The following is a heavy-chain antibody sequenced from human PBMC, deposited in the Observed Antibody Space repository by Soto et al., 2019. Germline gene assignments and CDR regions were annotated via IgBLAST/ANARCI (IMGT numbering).Heavy chain of an antibody. Sequence: QVQLVQSGAEVKKPGSSVTVSCKASGGTFSSYTISWVRQAPGQGLEWMGGIIPIFGTANYAQKFQGRVTIPEDPSTXTAYMEWSSLRSEDTAVYYCARGNHRWLQLWYFDLWGRGTLVTVSS. J-gene: IGHJ2*01. CDR3: ARGNHRWLQLWYFDL. V-gene: IGHV1-69*12. D-gene: IGHD5-12*01. CDR1: GGTFSSYT. CDR2: IIPIFGTA.